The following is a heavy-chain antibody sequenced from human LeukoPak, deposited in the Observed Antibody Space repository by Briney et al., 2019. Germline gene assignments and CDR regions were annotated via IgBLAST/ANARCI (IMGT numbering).Heavy chain of an antibody. V-gene: IGHV3-23*01. J-gene: IGHJ3*02. Sequence: HPGGSLRLSCAASGFTFSSYAKSWVRQAPGKGLEWVSAISGSGGSTYYADSVKGRFTISRDNSKNTLYLQMNSLRAEDTAVYYCAKANSGSYFRSSFDIWGQGTMVTVSS. D-gene: IGHD1-26*01. CDR2: ISGSGGST. CDR1: GFTFSSYA. CDR3: AKANSGSYFRSSFDI.